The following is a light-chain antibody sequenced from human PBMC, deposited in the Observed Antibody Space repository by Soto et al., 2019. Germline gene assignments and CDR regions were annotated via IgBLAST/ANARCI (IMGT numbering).Light chain of an antibody. CDR2: GAS. CDR3: QQYGSLIT. CDR1: QIVRSSH. V-gene: IGKV3-20*01. Sequence: EIVLAQSPGALSLSPLELSTLSCRASQIVRSSHLAWYQQKPVQAPRLLIYGASSRATGIPDRFSGSGSGTYFTLTINRLEPEDFAVYYCQQYGSLITFGQGTRLEIK. J-gene: IGKJ5*01.